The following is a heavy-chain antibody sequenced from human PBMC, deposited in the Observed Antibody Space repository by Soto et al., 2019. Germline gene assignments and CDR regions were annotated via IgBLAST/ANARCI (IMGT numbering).Heavy chain of an antibody. J-gene: IGHJ4*02. V-gene: IGHV4-39*01. CDR1: GGSISSSSYY. CDR2: IYYSGST. Sequence: SETLSLTCTVSGGSISSSSYYWGWIRQPPGKGLEWIGSIYYSGSTYYNPSLKSRVTISVDTSKNQFSLKLSSVTAADTAVYFCARQKYHSRGPPXYGSQGPLVPVP. CDR3: ARQKYHSRGPPXY. D-gene: IGHD2-2*01.